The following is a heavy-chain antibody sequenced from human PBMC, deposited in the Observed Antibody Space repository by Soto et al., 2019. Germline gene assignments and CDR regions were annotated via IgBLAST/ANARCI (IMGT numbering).Heavy chain of an antibody. CDR2: IIPILGIA. V-gene: IGHV1-69*02. CDR3: ASSSSVVPPINY. D-gene: IGHD1-20*01. J-gene: IGHJ4*02. CDR1: GGTFSSYT. Sequence: SVKVSCKASGGTFSSYTISWVRQAPGQGLEWMGRIIPILGIANYAQKFQGRVTITADKSTSTAYMELSSLRSEDTAVYYCASSSSVVPPINYWGQGTLVTVSS.